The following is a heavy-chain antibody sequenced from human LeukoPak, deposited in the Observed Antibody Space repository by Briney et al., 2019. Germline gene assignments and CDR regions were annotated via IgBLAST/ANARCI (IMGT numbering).Heavy chain of an antibody. J-gene: IGHJ4*02. Sequence: GGSLRLSCAASGFTFSSYATSWVRQPPGKGLEWVSAISGSGGSTYYADSVKGRFTISRDNSKNTLYLQMNSLRAEDTAVYYCAKGRVAGTDYWGQGTLVTVSS. CDR1: GFTFSSYA. CDR3: AKGRVAGTDY. V-gene: IGHV3-23*01. D-gene: IGHD6-19*01. CDR2: ISGSGGST.